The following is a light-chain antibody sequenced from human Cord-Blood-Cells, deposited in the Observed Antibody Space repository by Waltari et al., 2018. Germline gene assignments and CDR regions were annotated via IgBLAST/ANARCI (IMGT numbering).Light chain of an antibody. CDR3: QQYDNLP. V-gene: IGKV1-33*01. Sequence: DIQMTQSPSSLSASVGDRVTITCQASQDISNYLNWYQHKPGKAPKLLIYDASNLETGVPSRFSGSGSGTDFTFTISSLQPEDIATYYCQQYDNLPFGQGTKLEIK. CDR1: QDISNY. CDR2: DAS. J-gene: IGKJ2*01.